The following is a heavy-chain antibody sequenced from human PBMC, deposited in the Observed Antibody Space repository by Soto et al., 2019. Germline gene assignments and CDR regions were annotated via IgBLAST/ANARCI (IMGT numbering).Heavy chain of an antibody. D-gene: IGHD5-18*01. Sequence: GASVKVSCKASGGTFSSYTISRVRQAPGQGLEWMGRIIPILGIANYAQKFQGRVTITADKSTSTAYMELSSLRSEDTAVYYCARDLPGTEQLYYFDYWGQGTLVTVSS. CDR2: IIPILGIA. V-gene: IGHV1-69*04. CDR3: ARDLPGTEQLYYFDY. CDR1: GGTFSSYT. J-gene: IGHJ4*02.